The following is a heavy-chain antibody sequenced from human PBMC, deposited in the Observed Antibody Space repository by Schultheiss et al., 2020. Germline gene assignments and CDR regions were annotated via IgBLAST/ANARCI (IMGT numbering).Heavy chain of an antibody. CDR2: IWYDGSDV. V-gene: IGHV3-33*03. Sequence: GGSLRLSCAASGFTFNNNGMHWVRQAPGKGLEWVAVIWYDGSDVKYGDSVKGRFAISRDNAKNSLYLQMNSLRAEDTAVYYCAKAMTTVTTWRGEGDDWGQGTLVTVSS. CDR3: AKAMTTVTTWRGEGDD. J-gene: IGHJ4*02. CDR1: GFTFNNNG. D-gene: IGHD4-17*01.